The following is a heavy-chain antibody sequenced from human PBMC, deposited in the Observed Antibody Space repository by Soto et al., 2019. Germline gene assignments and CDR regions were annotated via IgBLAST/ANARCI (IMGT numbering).Heavy chain of an antibody. Sequence: GGSLRLSCAASGFTFSSYARSWGRQAPGKGLEWVAVISYDGSNKYYADSVKGRFAISRDNSKNTLYLQMNSMRAEDTAVYYCAKIDGYNPAAYYYYYGMDVWGQGTTVTVSS. CDR1: GFTFSSYA. V-gene: IGHV3-30*18. D-gene: IGHD5-18*01. J-gene: IGHJ6*02. CDR2: ISYDGSNK. CDR3: AKIDGYNPAAYYYYYGMDV.